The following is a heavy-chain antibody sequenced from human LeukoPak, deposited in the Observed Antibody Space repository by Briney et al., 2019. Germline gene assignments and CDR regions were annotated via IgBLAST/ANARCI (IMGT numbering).Heavy chain of an antibody. V-gene: IGHV3-21*01. Sequence: AGGSLRLSCAASGFTFSNYTMNWVRQAPGKGLEWVSSITSIGSYIYYANSVKGRFTISRDNAKNSLYLQMNSLRAEDTAVYYCARIYCSGSGCHSDSRLDYWGQGTLVTVSS. J-gene: IGHJ4*02. CDR3: ARIYCSGSGCHSDSRLDY. D-gene: IGHD2-15*01. CDR2: ITSIGSYI. CDR1: GFTFSNYT.